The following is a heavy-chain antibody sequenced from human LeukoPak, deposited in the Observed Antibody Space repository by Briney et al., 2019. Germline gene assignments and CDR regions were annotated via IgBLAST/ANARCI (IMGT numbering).Heavy chain of an antibody. V-gene: IGHV1-2*02. CDR1: GYTFTGYY. CDR3: ARGEGDYDILTGYPLALTDY. D-gene: IGHD3-9*01. CDR2: INPNSGGT. J-gene: IGHJ4*02. Sequence: ASVKVSCKASGYTFTGYYMHWVRQAPGQGLEWMGWINPNSGGTNYAQKFQGRVTMTRDTSISTAYMELSRLRSDDTAVYCCARGEGDYDILTGYPLALTDYWGQGTLVTISS.